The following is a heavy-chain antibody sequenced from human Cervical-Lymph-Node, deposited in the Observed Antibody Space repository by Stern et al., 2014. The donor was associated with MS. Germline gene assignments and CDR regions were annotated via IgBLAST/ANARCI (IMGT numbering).Heavy chain of an antibody. D-gene: IGHD1-26*01. J-gene: IGHJ5*02. Sequence: VQLVESGGDLVKPGGSLRISCSASGFAFSDHFMNWIRQTPGKGLEWLAFINPSVSSIFYADSVKGRFIISRDNAKNSLYLQMNSLRVEDTGVYYCASGAGAHTWGQGTLVTVSS. V-gene: IGHV3-11*01. CDR2: INPSVSSI. CDR3: ASGAGAHT. CDR1: GFAFSDHF.